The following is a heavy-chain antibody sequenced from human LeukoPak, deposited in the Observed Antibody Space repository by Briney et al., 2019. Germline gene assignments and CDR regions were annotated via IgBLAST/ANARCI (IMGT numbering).Heavy chain of an antibody. D-gene: IGHD6-13*01. V-gene: IGHV3-66*01. Sequence: GGSLRLSCAASGFTFGTYTMNWVRQAPGKGLEWVSVIYSGGSTQYADSVKGRFTISRDNSKKTLYLQMDSLRAEDTAVYYCARSHSSSWLYYFEYWGQGTLVTVSS. J-gene: IGHJ4*02. CDR2: IYSGGST. CDR3: ARSHSSSWLYYFEY. CDR1: GFTFGTYT.